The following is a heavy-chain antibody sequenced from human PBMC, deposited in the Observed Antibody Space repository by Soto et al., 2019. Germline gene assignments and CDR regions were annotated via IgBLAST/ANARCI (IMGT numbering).Heavy chain of an antibody. CDR3: ARDRLDSSGYSD. CDR1: GFTVSSNY. D-gene: IGHD3-22*01. Sequence: GGSLRLSCAASGFTVSSNYMSWVRQAPGKGLEWVSVIYSGGSTYYADSVKGRFTISRDNSKNTLYLQMNSLRAEDTAVYYCARDRLDSSGYSDWGQGTLVTVSS. J-gene: IGHJ4*02. V-gene: IGHV3-53*01. CDR2: IYSGGST.